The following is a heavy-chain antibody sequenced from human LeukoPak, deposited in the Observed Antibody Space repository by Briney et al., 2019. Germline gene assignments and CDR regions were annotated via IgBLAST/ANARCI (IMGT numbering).Heavy chain of an antibody. Sequence: PSETLSLTCSVSGGSISSYYWSWIRQPPGKGLEWIGYIYYSGSTNYNPSLKSRVTISVDTSKNQFSLKLSSVTAADTAVYYCARYIAAVDYWGQGTLVTVSS. V-gene: IGHV4-59*12. CDR3: ARYIAAVDY. CDR2: IYYSGST. D-gene: IGHD6-13*01. J-gene: IGHJ4*02. CDR1: GGSISSYY.